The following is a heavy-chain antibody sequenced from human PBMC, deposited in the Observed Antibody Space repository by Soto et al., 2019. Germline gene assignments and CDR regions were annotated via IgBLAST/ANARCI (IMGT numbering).Heavy chain of an antibody. D-gene: IGHD3-16*01. CDR3: ARPNGDYDYIWGSTRPGWFDP. CDR1: GFTFSSYG. V-gene: IGHV3-33*01. CDR2: IWYDGSNK. Sequence: GGSLRLSCAASGFTFSSYGMHWVRQAPGKGLEWVAVIWYDGSNKYYADSVKGRFTISRDNSKNTLYLQMNSLRAEDTAVYYCARPNGDYDYIWGSTRPGWFDPWGQGTLVTVSS. J-gene: IGHJ5*02.